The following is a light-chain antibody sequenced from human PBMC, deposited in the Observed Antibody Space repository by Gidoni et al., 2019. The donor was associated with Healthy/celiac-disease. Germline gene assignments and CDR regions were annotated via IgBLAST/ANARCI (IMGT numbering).Light chain of an antibody. CDR2: AAF. CDR1: QSISTY. V-gene: IGKV1-39*01. CDR3: QQSYSTPYT. Sequence: DIQMTQTPSSLSESVGDRVTITCRASQSISTYLNWYQQKPGKAPKLLIYAAFSLQSGVPSRFSGSGSGTDFALTSGSLQSEDFATYYWQQSYSTPYTFGQGTKLEIK. J-gene: IGKJ2*01.